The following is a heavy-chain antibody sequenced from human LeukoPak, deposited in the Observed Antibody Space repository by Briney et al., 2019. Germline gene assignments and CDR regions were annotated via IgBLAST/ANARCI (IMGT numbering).Heavy chain of an antibody. CDR3: AGGRYVQLWFGDY. D-gene: IGHD5-18*01. J-gene: IGHJ4*02. V-gene: IGHV1-69*06. CDR1: GGTFSSYA. CDR2: IIPIFGTA. Sequence: GASVKVSCKASGGTFSSYAISWVRQAPGQGLDWMGGIIPIFGTANYAQKFQGRVTITADKSTSTAYMELSSLRSEDTAVYYCAGGRYVQLWFGDYWGQGTLVTVSS.